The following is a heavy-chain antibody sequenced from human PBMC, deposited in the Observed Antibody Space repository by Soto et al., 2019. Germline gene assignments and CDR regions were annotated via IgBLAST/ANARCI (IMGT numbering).Heavy chain of an antibody. J-gene: IGHJ4*02. CDR2: IYYSGST. D-gene: IGHD6-19*01. V-gene: IGHV4-59*01. Sequence: SETLSLTCTVSGGSITSYYWSWIRQPPGKGLGFIGYIYYSGSTNYNPSLKSRVTISVDTSKNQFSLKLSSVTAADTAVYFCARRGYSSGWYYFDYWGQGALVTVSS. CDR1: GGSITSYY. CDR3: ARRGYSSGWYYFDY.